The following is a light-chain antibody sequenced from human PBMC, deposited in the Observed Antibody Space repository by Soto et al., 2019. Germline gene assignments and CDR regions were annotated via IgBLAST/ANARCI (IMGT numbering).Light chain of an antibody. CDR2: AAS. Sequence: DIQMTQSPSALSASVGDRVTITCRASQSITNYLNWYQHKPGQAPNRLIYAASTLQAGVPSRFRGSGSGTDFTLTISSLQPEDFATYFCQQSNSSPPTFGGGTKVEIK. J-gene: IGKJ4*01. CDR1: QSITNY. V-gene: IGKV1-39*01. CDR3: QQSNSSPPT.